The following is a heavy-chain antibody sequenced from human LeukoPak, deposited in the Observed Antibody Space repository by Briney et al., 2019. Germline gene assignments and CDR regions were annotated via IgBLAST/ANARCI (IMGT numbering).Heavy chain of an antibody. CDR3: VREVAY. CDR1: GFTFRTYM. J-gene: IGHJ4*02. Sequence: GGSLRLSCAASGFTFRTYMMNWVRQPPPKGLEWLSYISSDSGAIYYADSVKGRFTISSDNAQKSLYLQMNNLRVEDTAVYYCVREVAYWGQGALVSVSS. CDR2: ISSDSGAI. V-gene: IGHV3-48*01. D-gene: IGHD5-12*01.